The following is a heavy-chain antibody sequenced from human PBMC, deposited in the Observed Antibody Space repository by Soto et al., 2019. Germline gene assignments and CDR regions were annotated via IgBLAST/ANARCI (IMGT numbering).Heavy chain of an antibody. J-gene: IGHJ6*01. CDR1: VCTFSSYA. CDR2: ISGSGGST. Sequence: PVGSLRLSCASSVCTFSSYAMSCVRHSPGKWLEWVSAISGSGGSTYYADSVKGRFTISRDNSKNTLYLQMNSLRAEDTAVYYCARKGRWMAGVYYYYGMEVWGQGTTVSVS. V-gene: IGHV3-23*01. CDR3: ARKGRWMAGVYYYYGMEV. D-gene: IGHD2-2*03.